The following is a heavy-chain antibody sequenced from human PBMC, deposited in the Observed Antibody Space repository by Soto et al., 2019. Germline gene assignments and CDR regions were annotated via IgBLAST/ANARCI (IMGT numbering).Heavy chain of an antibody. CDR3: AKANDQLLVEGGPFDM. V-gene: IGHV3-9*01. J-gene: IGHJ3*02. D-gene: IGHD2-2*01. CDR2: VNWSGGST. CDR1: GFTFDDFA. Sequence: PGGSLRLSCAASGFTFDDFAMHWVRQHPGKGLEWVSGVNWSGGSTAYSESVKGRFTISRDSAKNSLFLEMNSLRAEDTALYYCAKANDQLLVEGGPFDMWGHGTMVTVSS.